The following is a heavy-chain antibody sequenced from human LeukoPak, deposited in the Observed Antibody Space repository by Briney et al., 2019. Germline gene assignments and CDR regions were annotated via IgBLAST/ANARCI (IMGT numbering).Heavy chain of an antibody. Sequence: KPSETLSLTCAVYGGSFSGYYWSWIRQPPGKGLEWIGEINHSGSTNYNPSLKSRVTISVDTSKNQFSLKLSSVTAADTAVYYCARGRGSAARIFDYWGQGTLVTVSS. V-gene: IGHV4-34*01. D-gene: IGHD6-6*01. J-gene: IGHJ4*02. CDR3: ARGRGSAARIFDY. CDR1: GGSFSGYY. CDR2: INHSGST.